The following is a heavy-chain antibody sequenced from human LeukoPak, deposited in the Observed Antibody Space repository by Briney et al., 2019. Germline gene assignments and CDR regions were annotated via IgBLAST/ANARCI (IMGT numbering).Heavy chain of an antibody. CDR1: GGSISSYY. Sequence: SETLSLTCTVSGGSISSYYWSWIRQPPGKGLEWIGYIYYSGSTNYNPSLKSRVTISVDTSKNQFSLKLSSVTAADAAVYYCARDGFGYTLWGQGTMVTVSS. J-gene: IGHJ3*01. D-gene: IGHD1-1*01. CDR3: ARDGFGYTL. CDR2: IYYSGST. V-gene: IGHV4-59*01.